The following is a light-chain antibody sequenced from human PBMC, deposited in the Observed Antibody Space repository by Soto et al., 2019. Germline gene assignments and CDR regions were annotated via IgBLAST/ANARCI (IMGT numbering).Light chain of an antibody. CDR2: DVT. Sequence: QSALTQPASVSGSPGQSITISCTGTSSDLGDYNYVSWYQLHPGEAPQLMIYDVTNRPSGVSNRFSGSKSGNMASLTISGLQAEDETDYYCSSYTSTNTLVFGTGTKLTVL. CDR1: SSDLGDYNY. J-gene: IGLJ1*01. V-gene: IGLV2-14*01. CDR3: SSYTSTNTLV.